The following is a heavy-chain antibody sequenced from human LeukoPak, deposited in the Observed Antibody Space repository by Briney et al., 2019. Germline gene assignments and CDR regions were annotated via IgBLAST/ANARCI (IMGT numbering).Heavy chain of an antibody. CDR3: ARWNAVITSLDH. J-gene: IGHJ4*02. D-gene: IGHD3-16*01. Sequence: SETLSLTCAVYGGSFSGYYWSWIRQPPGKGLEYIGYVYYTGKTNYNPSFKSRVTLSADTSKNQFSLKLSSVTVADTAVYYCARWNAVITSLDHWGQGILVAVSS. V-gene: IGHV4-59*08. CDR2: VYYTGKT. CDR1: GGSFSGYY.